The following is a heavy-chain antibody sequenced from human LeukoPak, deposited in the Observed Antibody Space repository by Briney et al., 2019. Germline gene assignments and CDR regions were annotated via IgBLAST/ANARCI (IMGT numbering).Heavy chain of an antibody. CDR1: GFIVSSNY. J-gene: IGHJ4*02. V-gene: IGHV3-53*01. Sequence: GGSLRLSCAASGFIVSSNYMSWVRQAPGKGLEWVSVIYSVGSTYYADSVKGRFTISRDSSKNMVYLQMNSLRAEDTAVYYCARHGLSFDYWGQGTLVTVSS. D-gene: IGHD3/OR15-3a*01. CDR2: IYSVGST. CDR3: ARHGLSFDY.